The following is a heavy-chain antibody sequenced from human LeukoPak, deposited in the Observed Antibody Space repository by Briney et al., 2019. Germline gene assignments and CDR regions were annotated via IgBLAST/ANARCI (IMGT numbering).Heavy chain of an antibody. CDR3: AKNAATVTKGHYYYYMDV. CDR1: GFTFSSYV. Sequence: PGGSLRLSCAVPGFTFSSYVMSWVRQAPGKGLEWVSDISGSGGTTYYADSVKGRFTISRDNSKNTLYLQMNSLRAEDTAVYYCAKNAATVTKGHYYYYMDVWGKGTTVTVSS. CDR2: ISGSGGTT. V-gene: IGHV3-23*01. J-gene: IGHJ6*03. D-gene: IGHD4-11*01.